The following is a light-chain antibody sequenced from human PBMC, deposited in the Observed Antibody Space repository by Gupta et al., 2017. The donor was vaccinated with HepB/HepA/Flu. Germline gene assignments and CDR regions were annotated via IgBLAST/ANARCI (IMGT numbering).Light chain of an antibody. Sequence: SYVLTQPPSVSVAPGKTARITCGGNDIGSKSVHWYQQKPVQAPVLVVHDDRDRPSGIPARFSGANSGNTATLTISRVDVGDEADYYCQVWDSSGDSWVFGGGTKLTVL. J-gene: IGLJ3*02. CDR3: QVWDSSGDSWV. CDR2: DDR. CDR1: DIGSKS. V-gene: IGLV3-21*03.